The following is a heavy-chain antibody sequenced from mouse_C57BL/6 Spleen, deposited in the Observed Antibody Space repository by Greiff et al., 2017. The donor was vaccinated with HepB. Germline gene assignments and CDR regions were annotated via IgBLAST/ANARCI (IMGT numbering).Heavy chain of an antibody. CDR3: ARSYYSEGYAMDY. V-gene: IGHV1-61*01. CDR1: GYTFTSYW. Sequence: VQLQQPGAELVRPGSSVKLSCKASGYTFTSYWMDWVKQRPGQGLEWIGNIYPSDSETHYNQKFKDKATLTVDKSSSTAYMQLSSLTSEDSAVYSCARSYYSEGYAMDYWGQGTSVTVSS. D-gene: IGHD2-12*01. CDR2: IYPSDSET. J-gene: IGHJ4*01.